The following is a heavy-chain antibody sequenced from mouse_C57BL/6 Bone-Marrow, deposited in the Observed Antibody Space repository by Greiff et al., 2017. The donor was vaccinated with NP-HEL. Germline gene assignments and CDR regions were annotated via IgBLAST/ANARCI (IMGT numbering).Heavy chain of an antibody. CDR1: GFPFSDYY. J-gene: IGHJ4*01. D-gene: IGHD2-4*01. V-gene: IGHV5-16*01. CDR3: TRVHYDDAMDY. Sequence: VKLVESEGGLVQPGSSMKLSCTASGFPFSDYYMAWVHQVPEKGLEWVANIYYVGSSTYYLDSFTSRFLIYSDNAKNILYLQMSSLKSEETATYYCTRVHYDDAMDYWGQGTSVTVSS. CDR2: IYYVGSST.